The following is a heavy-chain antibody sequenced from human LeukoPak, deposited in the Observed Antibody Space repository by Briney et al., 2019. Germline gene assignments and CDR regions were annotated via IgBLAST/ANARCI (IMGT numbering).Heavy chain of an antibody. J-gene: IGHJ5*02. CDR2: ISAYNGNT. CDR3: ARVGYCSSTSYRPDNQMVWFDP. CDR1: GYTFTSYG. V-gene: IGHV1-18*01. Sequence: ASVKVSCKASGYTFTSYGISWVRQAPGQGLEWMGWISAYNGNTNYAQKLQGRVTMTTDTSTSTAYMELRSLRSDDTAVYYCARVGYCSSTSYRPDNQMVWFDPWGQGTLVTVSS. D-gene: IGHD2-2*01.